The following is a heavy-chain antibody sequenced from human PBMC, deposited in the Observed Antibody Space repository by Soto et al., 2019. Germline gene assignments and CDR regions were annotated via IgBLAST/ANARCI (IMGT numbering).Heavy chain of an antibody. CDR1: GFTFSNAW. D-gene: IGHD6-19*01. V-gene: IGHV3-15*01. CDR2: IKSKIDGGTT. CDR3: STDKYSSGWYQIWPGFDY. J-gene: IGHJ4*02. Sequence: PGGSLRLSCAASGFTFSNAWMSWVRQAPGKGLEWVGRIKSKIDGGTTDYAAPVKGRFIISRDDSKNTLYLQMSSLKTEDTAVYYCSTDKYSSGWYQIWPGFDYWGQGTLVTVSS.